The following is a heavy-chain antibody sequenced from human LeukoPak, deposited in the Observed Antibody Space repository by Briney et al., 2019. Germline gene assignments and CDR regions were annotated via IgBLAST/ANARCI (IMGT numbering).Heavy chain of an antibody. Sequence: SETLSLTCTVSGGSISSSSYYWGWIRQPPGKGLEWIGSIYYSGSTYYNPSLKSRVTISVDTSKNQFSLKLSSVTAADTAVYYCARDTPQDPAPASTVTTSDVWGQGTTVTVSS. J-gene: IGHJ6*02. V-gene: IGHV4-39*07. CDR2: IYYSGST. CDR1: GGSISSSSYY. CDR3: ARDTPQDPAPASTVTTSDV. D-gene: IGHD4-17*01.